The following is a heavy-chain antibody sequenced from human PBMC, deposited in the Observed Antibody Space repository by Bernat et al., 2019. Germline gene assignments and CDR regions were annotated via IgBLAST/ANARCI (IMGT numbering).Heavy chain of an antibody. CDR2: IWYDGSNK. D-gene: IGHD3-22*01. J-gene: IGHJ4*02. Sequence: QVQLVESGGGVVQPGRSLRLSCAASGFTFSSYGMHWVRQAPGKGLEWVAVIWYDGSNKYYADSVKGRFTISRDNSKNTLYLQMNSLRAEDTAVYYCARDLYYYDSRGYLGTADYWRQGTLVTVSS. V-gene: IGHV3-33*01. CDR3: ARDLYYYDSRGYLGTADY. CDR1: GFTFSSYG.